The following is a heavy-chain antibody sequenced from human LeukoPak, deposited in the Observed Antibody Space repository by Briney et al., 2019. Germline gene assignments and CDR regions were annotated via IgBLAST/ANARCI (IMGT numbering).Heavy chain of an antibody. CDR1: GGSFSGYY. CDR3: ARAYGRKYYFDY. Sequence: SETLSLTCAVYGGSFSGYYWSWIRQPPGKGLEWIGEINHSGSTNYNPSLKSRVTISVDTSKNQFSLKLSSVTAADTAVYYRARAYGRKYYFDYWGQGTLVTVSS. V-gene: IGHV4-34*01. D-gene: IGHD3-10*01. CDR2: INHSGST. J-gene: IGHJ4*02.